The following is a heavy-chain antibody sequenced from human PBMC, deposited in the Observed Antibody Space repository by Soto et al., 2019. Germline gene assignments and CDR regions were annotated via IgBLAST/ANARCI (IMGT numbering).Heavy chain of an antibody. CDR3: ASSYSNYALIDYYYYGMDV. CDR2: INAGNGNT. Sequence: ASVKVSCKASGYTFTSYAMHWVRQAPRQRLEWMGWINAGNGNTKYSQKFQGRVTITRDTSASTAYMELNSLRSEDTAVYYCASSYSNYALIDYYYYGMDVWGQGTTVTVSS. V-gene: IGHV1-3*01. J-gene: IGHJ6*02. D-gene: IGHD4-4*01. CDR1: GYTFTSYA.